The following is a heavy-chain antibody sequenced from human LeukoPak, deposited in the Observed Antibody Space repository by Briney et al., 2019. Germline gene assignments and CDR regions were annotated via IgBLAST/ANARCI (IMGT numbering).Heavy chain of an antibody. CDR3: ARDPRGIVGANHNWFDP. D-gene: IGHD1-26*01. V-gene: IGHV4-4*07. Sequence: SETLSLTRTVSGHYISSYYWRWTPQPAAKGLERIGRIYASGTTNYNPSLNSPNTMSVDTSKSQFSLKLISVTAADTAVYYCARDPRGIVGANHNWFDPWGQGTLVTVSS. CDR1: GHYISSYY. CDR2: IYASGTT. J-gene: IGHJ5*02.